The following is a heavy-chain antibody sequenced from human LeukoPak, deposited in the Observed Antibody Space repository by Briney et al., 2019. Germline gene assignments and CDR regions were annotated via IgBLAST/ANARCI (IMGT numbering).Heavy chain of an antibody. J-gene: IGHJ6*03. CDR2: IYYSGST. D-gene: IGHD3-10*01. CDR3: ARHWYYYGSGSYYTRPSYYYYMDV. Sequence: SETLSLTCTVSGGSISSYYWSWIRQPPGKGLEWIGNIYYSGSTNYNPSLKSRVTISVDTSKNQFSLKLSSVTAADTAVYYCARHWYYYGSGSYYTRPSYYYYMDVWGKGTTVTISS. CDR1: GGSISSYY. V-gene: IGHV4-59*08.